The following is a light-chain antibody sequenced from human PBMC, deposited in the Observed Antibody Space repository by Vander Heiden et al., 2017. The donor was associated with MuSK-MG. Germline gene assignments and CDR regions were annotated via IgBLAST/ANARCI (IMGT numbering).Light chain of an antibody. CDR2: EAS. CDR1: QSVSSTY. Sequence: EIVLTQSPGTLSLSPGERATLSCRTSQSVSSTYLAWYQQKPGQAPRLLIYEASSRATGIIDRFSGSGSGTDFTRTISRMEPEDFEGYDGQPRNTFGQGTKLEIK. J-gene: IGKJ2*01. V-gene: IGKV3-20*01. CDR3: QPRNT.